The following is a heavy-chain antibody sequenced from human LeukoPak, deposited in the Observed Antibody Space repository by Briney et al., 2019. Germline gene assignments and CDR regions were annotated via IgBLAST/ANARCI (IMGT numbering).Heavy chain of an antibody. D-gene: IGHD4/OR15-4a*01. V-gene: IGHV3-7*01. CDR2: IKQDGNEK. CDR1: GSRFNTYW. CDR3: ARDTLGEGEDANYAVYYFDY. Sequence: GGSLRLSCAASGSRFNTYWMSWVRQAPGKGLEWVANIKQDGNEKYYADSVKGRFTISRDNGKNSLDLQMNSLRADDTAVYYCARDTLGEGEDANYAVYYFDYWGQGTVVTVSS. J-gene: IGHJ4*02.